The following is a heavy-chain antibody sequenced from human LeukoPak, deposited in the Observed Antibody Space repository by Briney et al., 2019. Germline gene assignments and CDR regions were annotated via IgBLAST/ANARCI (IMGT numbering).Heavy chain of an antibody. J-gene: IGHJ4*02. D-gene: IGHD4-17*01. CDR1: GGTFSSYA. V-gene: IGHV1-69*04. CDR2: IIPILGIA. CDR3: ARSDDYGMYYFDY. Sequence: ASVKVSCKASGGTFSSYAISWVRQAPGQGLEWMGRIIPILGIANYAQKFQGRVTIIADKSTSTAYMELSSLRSEDTAVYYCARSDDYGMYYFDYWGQGTLVTVSS.